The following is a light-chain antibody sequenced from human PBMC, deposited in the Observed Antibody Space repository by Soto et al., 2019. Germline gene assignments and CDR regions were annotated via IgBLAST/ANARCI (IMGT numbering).Light chain of an antibody. CDR1: SSNVGGYNY. CDR2: DVS. Sequence: QSVLTQSPSVSGSPGQSITISCTGTSSNVGGYNYVSWHQQPPGKPPQLIIYDVSNRPSGVSTRFSGSKSGNTASLTISGLRAEDEADYSWSSYTDTQSWVFGGGTKLTVL. J-gene: IGLJ3*02. V-gene: IGLV2-14*01. CDR3: SSYTDTQSWV.